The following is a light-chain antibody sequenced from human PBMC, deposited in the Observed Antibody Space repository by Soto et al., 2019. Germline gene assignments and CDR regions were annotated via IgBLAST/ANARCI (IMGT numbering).Light chain of an antibody. Sequence: VVVTQSPLSLPVTPGEPASISCRSSQSLQHSNGYNYLDWYFQKPGQSPQLLIHLASNRASGVPVRFSGSGSGTDFTLNISSVEAEDVGLYYCMQGVQMPPITFGQGTRLEIK. J-gene: IGKJ5*01. CDR3: MQGVQMPPIT. CDR2: LAS. V-gene: IGKV2-28*01. CDR1: QSLQHSNGYNY.